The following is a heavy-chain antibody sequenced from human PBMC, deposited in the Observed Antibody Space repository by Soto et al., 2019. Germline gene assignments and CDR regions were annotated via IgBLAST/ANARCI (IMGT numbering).Heavy chain of an antibody. CDR3: ARVVLGRYFDWLLSHYYYYGMDV. D-gene: IGHD3-9*01. V-gene: IGHV1-18*04. CDR2: ISAYNGNT. CDR1: GYTFTSYG. Sequence: ASGKVSCKASGYTFTSYGISWVRQAPGQGLEWMGWISAYNGNTNYAQKLQGRVTMTTDTSTSTAYMELRSLRSDDTAVYYCARVVLGRYFDWLLSHYYYYGMDVWGQGTTVTVSS. J-gene: IGHJ6*02.